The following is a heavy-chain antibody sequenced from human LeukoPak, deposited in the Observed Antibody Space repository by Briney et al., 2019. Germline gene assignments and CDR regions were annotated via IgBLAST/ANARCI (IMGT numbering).Heavy chain of an antibody. D-gene: IGHD6-13*01. CDR1: GFSFRYYG. Sequence: GGSLRLSCAASGFSFRYYGMSWVRQAPGKGLEWGSAISGSGGSTYYADSVKGRFTISRDNSKNTLYLQTNSLRAEDTAVYYCAKELDIAVAVYFDYWGQGTLVTVSS. CDR2: ISGSGGST. V-gene: IGHV3-23*01. CDR3: AKELDIAVAVYFDY. J-gene: IGHJ4*02.